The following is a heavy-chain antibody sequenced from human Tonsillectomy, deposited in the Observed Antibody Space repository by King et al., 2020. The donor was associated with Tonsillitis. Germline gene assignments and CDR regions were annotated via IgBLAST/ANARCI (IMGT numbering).Heavy chain of an antibody. Sequence: VQLVESGGGLVQPGESLRLSCAGSGFTFSSYWMYWVRQVPGKGLVWVSRINTDGSNTAYADSVKGRFTISRDNAKNTLYLQMNSLRVEDTAVYYCARGDLHSGYIPCFDYWGQGTLVTVSS. V-gene: IGHV3-74*01. D-gene: IGHD5-12*01. CDR3: ARGDLHSGYIPCFDY. CDR1: GFTFSSYW. J-gene: IGHJ4*02. CDR2: INTDGSNT.